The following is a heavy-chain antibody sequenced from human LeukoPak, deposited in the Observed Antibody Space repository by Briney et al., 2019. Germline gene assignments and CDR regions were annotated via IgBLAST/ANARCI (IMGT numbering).Heavy chain of an antibody. Sequence: SETLSLTCAVYGGSFSGYYWSWIRQPPGKGLEWIGEINHSGSTSYNPSLKSRVTISVDTSKNQFSLKLSSVTAADTAVYYCARGPHTGVNYYDSSGYYYWGQGTLVTVSS. CDR3: ARGPHTGVNYYDSSGYYY. V-gene: IGHV4-34*01. CDR1: GGSFSGYY. J-gene: IGHJ4*02. CDR2: INHSGST. D-gene: IGHD3-22*01.